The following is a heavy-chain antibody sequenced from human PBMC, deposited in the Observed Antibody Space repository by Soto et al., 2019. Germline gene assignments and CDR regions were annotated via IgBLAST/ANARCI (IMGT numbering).Heavy chain of an antibody. CDR1: GFTFTSSA. CDR2: IVVSSGNT. Sequence: SVKVSCKASGFTFTSSAVQWVRQARGQRLEWIGWIVVSSGNTNYAQKFQERVTITRDMSTSTAYMELSSLRSEDTAVYYCAAEYPLRRYSSSWYDYWGQGTLVTVSS. J-gene: IGHJ4*02. D-gene: IGHD6-13*01. CDR3: AAEYPLRRYSSSWYDY. V-gene: IGHV1-58*01.